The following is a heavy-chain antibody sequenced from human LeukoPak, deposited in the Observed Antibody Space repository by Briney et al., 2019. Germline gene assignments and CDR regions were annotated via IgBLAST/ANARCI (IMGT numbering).Heavy chain of an antibody. CDR3: GMSGDRVPLQDDVFDV. V-gene: IGHV5-51*01. Sequence: GESLKISCKVSGYSFTSYCIGWVRQMPGKGLEWMGIIYPGDSGPTYSPSFQGQVTISVDKSINTAYLQWSSLQASDTAMYYCGMSGDRVPLQDDVFDVWSQGTMVTVST. CDR1: GYSFTSYC. D-gene: IGHD1-26*01. J-gene: IGHJ3*01. CDR2: IYPGDSGP.